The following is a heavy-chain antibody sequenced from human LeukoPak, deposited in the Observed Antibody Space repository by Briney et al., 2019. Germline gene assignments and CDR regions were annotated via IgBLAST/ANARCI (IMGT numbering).Heavy chain of an antibody. D-gene: IGHD3-10*01. Sequence: SETLSLTCSVSGESIGSYFWSWIRQPAGKGLEWIGRISASGSTYYSPSLKSRVSMSVDKSKDQFSLNLTSLSAADTAIYYCARDEVYGELYYWGQATLVSVSS. V-gene: IGHV4-4*07. J-gene: IGHJ4*02. CDR2: ISASGST. CDR1: GESIGSYF. CDR3: ARDEVYGELYY.